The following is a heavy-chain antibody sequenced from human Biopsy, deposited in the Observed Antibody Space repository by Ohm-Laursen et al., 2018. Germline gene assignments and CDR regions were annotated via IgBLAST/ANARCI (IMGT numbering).Heavy chain of an antibody. J-gene: IGHJ5*02. CDR3: ARDYDTSGYYYVS. CDR1: GGSISNNNYY. D-gene: IGHD3-22*01. Sequence: PGTLSLTWTVSGGSISNNNYYWGWIRQPPGKGLEWIGSIFYRGSTHYKPSLKSRLNISVDTSKNKFSMKLNSVSAADTAVYYCARDYDTSGYYYVSWGQGTLATVSS. V-gene: IGHV4-39*01. CDR2: IFYRGST.